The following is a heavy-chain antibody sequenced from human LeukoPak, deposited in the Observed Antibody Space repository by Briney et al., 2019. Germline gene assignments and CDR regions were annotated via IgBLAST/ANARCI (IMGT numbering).Heavy chain of an antibody. J-gene: IGHJ4*02. Sequence: KPGGSLRLSCAASGFTFSSYAMSWVRQPPGKGLEWIGEIDRSGSTNYNPSLKSRLTISVDTSKNQFSLNLIPVTASDTAVYYCARGSAAGLAYWGGGTV. CDR2: IDRSGST. V-gene: IGHV4-34*01. D-gene: IGHD6-13*01. CDR1: GFTFSSYA. CDR3: ARGSAAGLAY.